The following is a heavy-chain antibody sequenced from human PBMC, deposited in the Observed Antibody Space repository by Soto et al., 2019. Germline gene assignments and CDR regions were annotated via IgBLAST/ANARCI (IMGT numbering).Heavy chain of an antibody. J-gene: IGHJ3*02. CDR2: INPSGGST. CDR3: ATFAEIEYSSSWLNGAFDI. D-gene: IGHD6-6*01. CDR1: GYTFTSYY. V-gene: IGHV1-46*01. Sequence: ASVKVSCKASGYTFTSYYMHWVRQAPGQGLEWMGIINPSGGSTSYAQKFQGRVTMTRDTSTSTVYMELSSLRSEDTAVYYCATFAEIEYSSSWLNGAFDIWGQGTMVTVSS.